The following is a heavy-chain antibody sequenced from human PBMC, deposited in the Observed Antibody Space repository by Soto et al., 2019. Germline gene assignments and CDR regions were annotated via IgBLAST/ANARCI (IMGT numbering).Heavy chain of an antibody. J-gene: IGHJ4*02. D-gene: IGHD3-22*01. CDR3: ARDLDSSGFVSAFDY. V-gene: IGHV3-30-3*01. Sequence: VGSLILSCAASGFTFSSYAMHWVRQAPGKGLEWVAVISYDGSNKYYADSVKGRFTISRDNSKNTLYLQMNSLRAEDTAVYYCARDLDSSGFVSAFDYWGQGTLVTVSS. CDR1: GFTFSSYA. CDR2: ISYDGSNK.